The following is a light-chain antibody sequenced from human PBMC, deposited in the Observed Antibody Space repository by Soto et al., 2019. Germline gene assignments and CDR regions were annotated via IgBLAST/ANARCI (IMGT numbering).Light chain of an antibody. Sequence: PGEIVTLSCRASQSVSSSYLTWYQQKPGQAPRLLIYGASTRATGIPARFSGSGSGTEFTLTISSLQSEDFAVYYCQQYNNWLWTFGQGTKVDIK. CDR3: QQYNNWLWT. V-gene: IGKV3-15*01. CDR1: QSVSSSY. CDR2: GAS. J-gene: IGKJ1*01.